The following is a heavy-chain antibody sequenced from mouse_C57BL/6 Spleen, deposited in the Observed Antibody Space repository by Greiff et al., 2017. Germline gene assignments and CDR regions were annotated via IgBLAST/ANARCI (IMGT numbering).Heavy chain of an antibody. D-gene: IGHD2-1*01. J-gene: IGHJ4*01. CDR3: ARHGIYSVYYAMEY. V-gene: IGHV14-2*01. CDR2: IDPEDGDT. CDR1: GFNIKDYY. Sequence: VQLQQSGAELVKPGASVKLSCTASGFNIKDYYMHWVKQRTEQGLEWIGRIDPEDGDTKYAPKFQGKATITADTTSNTAYLQLSSLTSEDTAVYYCARHGIYSVYYAMEYWGQGTTVTVAS.